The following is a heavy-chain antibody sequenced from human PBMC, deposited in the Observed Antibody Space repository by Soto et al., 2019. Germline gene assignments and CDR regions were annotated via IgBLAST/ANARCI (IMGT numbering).Heavy chain of an antibody. CDR3: ARDPRNYDSSGYYLDYYYGMDV. V-gene: IGHV1-18*01. CDR1: GYTFTSYG. CDR2: ISAYNGNT. Sequence: ASVKVSCKASGYTFTSYGISWVRQAPGQGLEWMGWISAYNGNTNYAQKLQGRVNMTTDTSTSTAYMELRSLRSDDTAVYYCARDPRNYDSSGYYLDYYYGMDVWGQGTTVTVSS. J-gene: IGHJ6*02. D-gene: IGHD3-22*01.